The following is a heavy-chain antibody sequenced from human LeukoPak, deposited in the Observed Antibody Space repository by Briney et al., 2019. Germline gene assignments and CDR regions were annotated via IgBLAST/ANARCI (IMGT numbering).Heavy chain of an antibody. CDR2: INDDGST. J-gene: IGHJ4*02. D-gene: IGHD5-12*01. CDR3: AKSNGYGLIDY. CDR1: GGSFSGYY. V-gene: IGHV4-34*01. Sequence: PSETLSLTCAVYGGSFSGYYWSWIRQPPGKGLEWIGEINDDGSTNYNPSLKSRVTISVDTSKNQFSLTLSSVTAADTAMYYCAKSNGYGLIDYWGQGTLVTVSS.